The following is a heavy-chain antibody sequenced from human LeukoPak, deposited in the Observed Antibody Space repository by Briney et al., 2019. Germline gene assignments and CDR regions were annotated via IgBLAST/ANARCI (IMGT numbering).Heavy chain of an antibody. CDR3: ARGSMGGSGSYYRDYYYGMDV. Sequence: PSETLSLTCTISGGSISTYYWSWIRQPPGKGREWIGYIYYSGSANYNPSLKSRVTISVDTSKNQFSLKLSSVTAADTAVYYCARGSMGGSGSYYRDYYYGMDVWGQGTTVTVSS. CDR2: IYYSGSA. J-gene: IGHJ6*02. V-gene: IGHV4-59*01. CDR1: GGSISTYY. D-gene: IGHD3-10*01.